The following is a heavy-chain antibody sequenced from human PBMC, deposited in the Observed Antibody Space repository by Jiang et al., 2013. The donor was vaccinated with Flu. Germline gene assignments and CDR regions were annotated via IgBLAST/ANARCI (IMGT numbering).Heavy chain of an antibody. V-gene: IGHV3-53*01. J-gene: IGHJ4*02. D-gene: IGHD1-7*01. CDR2: IYSGGNT. CDR1: GFTVSSNY. Sequence: QLVESGGGLIQPGGSLRLSCAASGFTVSSNYMSWVRQAPGKGLEWVSIIYSGGNTYYADSVKGRFTISRDNSKNTLYLQMNSLRAEDTAVYFCARNNWNYGGGDYWGQGTLVTVSS. CDR3: ARNNWNYGGGDY.